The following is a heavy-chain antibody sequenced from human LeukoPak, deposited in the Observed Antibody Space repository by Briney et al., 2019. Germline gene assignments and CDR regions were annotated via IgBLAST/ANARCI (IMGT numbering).Heavy chain of an antibody. V-gene: IGHV4-31*03. Sequence: MTSQTLSLTCTVSGGSISSGGYYWSWIRQHPGKGLEWIGYIYYSGSTYYNPSLKSRDTISVNTSKNQFSLKLSSVTAADTAVYYCARGPDLYYFDYWGQGTLVTVSS. D-gene: IGHD1-14*01. CDR2: IYYSGST. CDR1: GGSISSGGYY. CDR3: ARGPDLYYFDY. J-gene: IGHJ4*02.